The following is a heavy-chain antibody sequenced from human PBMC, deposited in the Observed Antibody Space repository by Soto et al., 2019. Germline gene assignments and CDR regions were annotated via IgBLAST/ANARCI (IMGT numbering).Heavy chain of an antibody. Sequence: QVQLVESGGGEVQPGKSLRLSCAASGFSFTNYGMHWVRQAPGKGLECVALISYDGINKYYADSVKGRFTISRDNSKNTLYMQMNSLRPEDTAVYYCGAGQYFFDYWGQGTLVSVSS. D-gene: IGHD6-13*01. V-gene: IGHV3-30*03. CDR3: GAGQYFFDY. J-gene: IGHJ4*02. CDR2: ISYDGINK. CDR1: GFSFTNYG.